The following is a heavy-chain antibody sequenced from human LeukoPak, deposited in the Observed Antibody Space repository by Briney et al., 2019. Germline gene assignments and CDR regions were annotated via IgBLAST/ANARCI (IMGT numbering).Heavy chain of an antibody. CDR1: GFSFSSYW. J-gene: IGHJ4*02. CDR3: AMDINGDLFHV. V-gene: IGHV3-74*01. Sequence: GSLRLSCAGSGFSFSSYWMHWVRQPPEKGLEWVFSIKSDGSATAYADSVKGRFSMSTDSAKYTASLHMNSLRVEDTAMYYCAMDINGDLFHVWGQGTPVTVSS. CDR2: IKSDGSAT. D-gene: IGHD2-2*03.